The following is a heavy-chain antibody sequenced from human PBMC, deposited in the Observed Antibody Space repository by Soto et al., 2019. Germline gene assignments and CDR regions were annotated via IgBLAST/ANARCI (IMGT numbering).Heavy chain of an antibody. V-gene: IGHV3-21*01. J-gene: IGHJ4*02. CDR2: ISSSSSYI. CDR3: ARDRALKPVDY. Sequence: PGGSLSLSCAASGFTFSSYSMNWVRQAPGKGLEWVSSISSSSSYIYYADSVKGRFTISRDNAKNSLYLQMNSLRVEDTAVYYCARDRALKPVDYWGQGTLVTVSS. CDR1: GFTFSSYS.